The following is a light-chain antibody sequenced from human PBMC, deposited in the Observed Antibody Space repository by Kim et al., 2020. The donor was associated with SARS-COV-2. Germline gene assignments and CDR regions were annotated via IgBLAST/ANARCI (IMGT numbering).Light chain of an antibody. Sequence: VGDRVTITCRASANIERWLAWYQHQPGKAPKLLIYYVSSLESGVPSRFSCSGSGTEFTLTISSLQPDDFATYFCQQYLSSAPSVSFGAGTKVDIK. V-gene: IGKV1-5*01. J-gene: IGKJ3*01. CDR3: QQYLSSAPSVS. CDR1: ANIERW. CDR2: YVS.